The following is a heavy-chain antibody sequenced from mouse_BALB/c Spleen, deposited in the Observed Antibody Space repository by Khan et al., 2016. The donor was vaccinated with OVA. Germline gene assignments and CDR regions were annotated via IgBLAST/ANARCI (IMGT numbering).Heavy chain of an antibody. CDR1: GYSFTSHT. CDR3: ARRTTGDAVDY. J-gene: IGHJ4*01. D-gene: IGHD2-14*01. Sequence: QVQLQQSGAELARPGASVKMSCKASGYSFTSHTMHWVKQRPGQGLEWIGYINPRSGYTNYNQKFNDKATLTADKSSSTAYMQLSRLTSGDSAVYYCARRTTGDAVDYGGQGTSVTVAA. V-gene: IGHV1-4*01. CDR2: INPRSGYT.